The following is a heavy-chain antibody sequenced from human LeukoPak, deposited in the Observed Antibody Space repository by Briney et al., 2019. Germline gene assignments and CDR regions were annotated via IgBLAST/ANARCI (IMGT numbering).Heavy chain of an antibody. Sequence: ASVKVSCKASGGTFNSSGISWVRQAPGQGLEWMGWISAYNGNTNYAQKLQGRVTMTTDTSTSTAYMELRSLRSDDTAVYYCARALRSSSWYESDYWGQGTLVTVSS. D-gene: IGHD6-13*01. CDR3: ARALRSSSWYESDY. CDR1: GGTFNSSG. V-gene: IGHV1-18*01. J-gene: IGHJ4*02. CDR2: ISAYNGNT.